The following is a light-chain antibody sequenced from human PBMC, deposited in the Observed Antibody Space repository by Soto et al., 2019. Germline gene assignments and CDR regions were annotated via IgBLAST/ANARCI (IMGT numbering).Light chain of an antibody. V-gene: IGKV3-20*01. J-gene: IGKJ5*01. CDR1: QSVSSTY. CDR2: GAS. CDR3: QQYGSSPWT. Sequence: EIVLTQSPGTLSLSPGERATLSCRASQSVSSTYLAWYQQKPGQAPRPLIYGASSRATGIPDRFSGSGSGTDFTLTISRLEPEDFAVYYCQQYGSSPWTFGQGTRL.